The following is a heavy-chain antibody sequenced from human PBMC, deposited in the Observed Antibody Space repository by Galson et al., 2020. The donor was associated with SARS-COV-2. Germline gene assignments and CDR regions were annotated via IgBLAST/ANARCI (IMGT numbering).Heavy chain of an antibody. Sequence: PSETLSLTCAVSGGSVSGGAFSWSWFRQPPGKGLEWIGYIYDSANTYYNPSLKSRVSISVDRSKNQFSLNLSSVTAADTAVYYCARGQQTELLTPFDFWGQGILVTVSS. D-gene: IGHD1-26*01. J-gene: IGHJ4*02. V-gene: IGHV4-30-2*01. CDR1: GGSVSGGAFS. CDR3: ARGQQTELLTPFDF. CDR2: IYDSANT.